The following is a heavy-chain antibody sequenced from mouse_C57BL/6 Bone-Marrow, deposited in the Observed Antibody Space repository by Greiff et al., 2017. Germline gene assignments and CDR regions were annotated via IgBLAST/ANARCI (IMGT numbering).Heavy chain of an antibody. Sequence: EVKVEESGAELVRPGASVKLSCTASGFNIKDDYMHWVKQRPEQGLEWIGWIDPENGDTEYASKFQGKATITADTSSNTAYLQLSSLASEDTAVDCCIIGSSGGGWFAYWGQGTLVTVSA. J-gene: IGHJ3*01. D-gene: IGHD3-1*01. V-gene: IGHV14-4*01. CDR1: GFNIKDDY. CDR3: IIGSSGGGWFAY. CDR2: IDPENGDT.